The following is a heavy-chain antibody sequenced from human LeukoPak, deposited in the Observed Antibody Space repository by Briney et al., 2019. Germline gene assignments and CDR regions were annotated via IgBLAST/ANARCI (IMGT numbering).Heavy chain of an antibody. J-gene: IGHJ4*02. CDR3: ARGGPSIVGAPDY. D-gene: IGHD1-26*01. CDR2: INSDGSST. V-gene: IGHV3-74*01. CDR1: GFTFSSYW. Sequence: GGSLRLSCAASGFTFSSYWMHWVRQAPGKGLVWVSRINSDGSSTSYADSVKGRFTISRDNAKNTLYLQMNSLRAEDTAVYYCARGGPSIVGAPDYWGQGTLVTVSS.